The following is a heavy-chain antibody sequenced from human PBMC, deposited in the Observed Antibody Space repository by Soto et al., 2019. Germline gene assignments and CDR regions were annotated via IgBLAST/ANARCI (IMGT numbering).Heavy chain of an antibody. J-gene: IGHJ4*02. CDR1: RGSISSGTNY. CDR3: ARHEAGWYFDS. V-gene: IGHV4-39*01. D-gene: IGHD6-25*01. Sequence: QLPLQESGPGLVKPSETLSLTCTVSRGSISSGTNYWAWIRPPPGQGLEWIANIYYSGRTFYNPSLKSRVNISLDTSKNQFSLKLRSVTAADTAVYYCARHEAGWYFDSWGQGTLVTVSS. CDR2: IYYSGRT.